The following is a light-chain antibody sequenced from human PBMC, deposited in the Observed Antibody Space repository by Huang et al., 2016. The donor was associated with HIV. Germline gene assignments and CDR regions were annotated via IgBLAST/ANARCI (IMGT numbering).Light chain of an antibody. V-gene: IGKV1-6*02. CDR2: AAS. CDR1: QDITND. CDR3: LQDFNYPRT. Sequence: AIQLTQSPSSLSASVGDRVTITCRASQDITNDLGWYQQKSGKAPKLLISAASTLRSGVPSRFIGSGSVTDFTLTISSLQPEDFATYFCLQDFNYPRTFGQGTRVEIK. J-gene: IGKJ1*01.